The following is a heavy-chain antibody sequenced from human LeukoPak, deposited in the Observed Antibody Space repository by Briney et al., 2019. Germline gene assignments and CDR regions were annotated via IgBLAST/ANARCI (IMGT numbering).Heavy chain of an antibody. J-gene: IGHJ6*03. V-gene: IGHV3-9*01. CDR1: GFTFDDYA. CDR2: ISWNSGSI. D-gene: IGHD1-7*01. CDR3: ARDGTGTTYYYYYYMDV. Sequence: GGSLRLSCAASGFTFDDYAMHWVRQAPGKGLEWVSGISWNSGSIGYADSVKGRFTISRDNAKNSLYLQMNSLRAEDTAVYYCARDGTGTTYYYYYYMDVWGKGTTVTVSS.